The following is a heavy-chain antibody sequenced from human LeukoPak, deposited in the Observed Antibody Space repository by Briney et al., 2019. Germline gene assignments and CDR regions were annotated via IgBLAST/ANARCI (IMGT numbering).Heavy chain of an antibody. D-gene: IGHD6-19*01. Sequence: GGSLSLSCAASGFTVNSNYMSGVRQAPGKGLEWVSVIYSGGGTFYADSVKGRFTISRDNSKNTLYLQMNSLRVEDTAVYYCARDSSGPGYWGQGTLVTVSS. V-gene: IGHV3-53*01. CDR3: ARDSSGPGY. CDR2: IYSGGGT. CDR1: GFTVNSNY. J-gene: IGHJ4*02.